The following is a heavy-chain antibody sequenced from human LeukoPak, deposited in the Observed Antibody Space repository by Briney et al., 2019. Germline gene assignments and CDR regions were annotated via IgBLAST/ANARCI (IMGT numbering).Heavy chain of an antibody. J-gene: IGHJ4*02. CDR3: ARVQVGATLENYFDY. CDR2: ISWNSGSI. Sequence: GGSLRLSCAASGFTFDDYAMHWVRQAPGKGLEWVSGISWNSGSIGYADSVKGRFTISRDNAKNSLYLQMNSLRAEDTAVYYCARVQVGATLENYFDYWGQGTLVTVSS. V-gene: IGHV3-9*01. CDR1: GFTFDDYA. D-gene: IGHD1-26*01.